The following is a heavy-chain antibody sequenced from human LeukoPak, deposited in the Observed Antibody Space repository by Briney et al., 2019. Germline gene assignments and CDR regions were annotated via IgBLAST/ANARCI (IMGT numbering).Heavy chain of an antibody. D-gene: IGHD3-10*01. CDR2: ISAYNGNT. J-gene: IGHJ6*02. V-gene: IGHV1-18*01. Sequence: ASVKVSCKASGYTFTSYGISWVRQAPGQGLEWMGWISAYNGNTNYAQKLQGRVTMTTDTSTSTAYMELRSLRSDDTAVYYCARDVLLWFGRDYYYYGMDVWGQGTTVTVSS. CDR1: GYTFTSYG. CDR3: ARDVLLWFGRDYYYYGMDV.